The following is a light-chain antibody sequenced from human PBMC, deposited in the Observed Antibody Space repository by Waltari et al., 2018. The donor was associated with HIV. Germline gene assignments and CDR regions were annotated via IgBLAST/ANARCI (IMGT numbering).Light chain of an antibody. V-gene: IGLV1-51*01. CDR3: GTWDNSLGAVL. CDR1: SSNIGSNY. J-gene: IGLJ2*01. Sequence: QSVLTQPPSVSAAPGQKVTISCSGSSSNIGSNYVSWYQQFPGTAPTLLIYDNDQRPSGIPDRFSGSKSGTSTTLGISGLQTGDEADYYCGTWDNSLGAVLFGGGTKLTVL. CDR2: DND.